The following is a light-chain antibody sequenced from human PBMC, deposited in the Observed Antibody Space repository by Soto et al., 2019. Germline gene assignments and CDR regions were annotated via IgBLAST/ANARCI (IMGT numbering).Light chain of an antibody. J-gene: IGLJ1*01. CDR2: EVS. CDR3: CSYAGAFTYV. CDR1: SSDFGSYNR. Sequence: QSALTQPPSVSGSPGQSVTISCTGTSSDFGSYNRVSWYQRPPGTGPKLMIYEVSNRPSGVPDRFSGSKSGNTASLTISGLQAEDEAEYYCCSYAGAFTYVFGSGTKVTVL. V-gene: IGLV2-18*02.